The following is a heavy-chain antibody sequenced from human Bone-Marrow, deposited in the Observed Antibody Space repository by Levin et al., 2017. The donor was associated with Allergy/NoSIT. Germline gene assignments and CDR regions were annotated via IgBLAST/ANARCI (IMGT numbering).Heavy chain of an antibody. D-gene: IGHD5-12*01. CDR3: AKKYGGFFSDAFDL. CDR1: GFSFRSYG. J-gene: IGHJ3*01. V-gene: IGHV3-23*01. CDR2: ISANGGDT. Sequence: GGSLRLSCVGSGFSFRSYGISWVRQAPGEGLEWVSGISANGGDTDYGDSVKGRFTISRDNSKNTVFLQMDSLRAEDTALYYCAKKYGGFFSDAFDLWGRGTPVTVSS.